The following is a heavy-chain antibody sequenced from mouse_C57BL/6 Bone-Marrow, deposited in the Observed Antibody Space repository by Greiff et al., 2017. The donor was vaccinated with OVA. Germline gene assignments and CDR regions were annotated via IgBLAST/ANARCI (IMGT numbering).Heavy chain of an antibody. CDR3: ARATTVVAGGAYYFDY. V-gene: IGHV5-4*01. D-gene: IGHD1-1*01. CDR2: ISAGGSYT. J-gene: IGHJ2*01. CDR1: GFTFSSYA. Sequence: EVHLVESGGGLVKPGGSLKLSCAASGFTFSSYAMSWVRQTPEKRLEWVATISAGGSYTYYPDNVQGRFTISRDNAKNNLYLQMSHLKSEDTAMYYCARATTVVAGGAYYFDYWGQGTTLTVSS.